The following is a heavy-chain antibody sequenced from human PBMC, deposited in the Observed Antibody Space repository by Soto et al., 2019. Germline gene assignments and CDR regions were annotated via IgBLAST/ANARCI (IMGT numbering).Heavy chain of an antibody. Sequence: ASVKVSCKASGYTFTSYGISWGRQPPGQGLEWLGWISAYNGNTNYAQKLQGRVTMTTDTSTSTAYMELRSLRSDDTAVYYCARSVRSSSCDYWGQGTLVTVSS. D-gene: IGHD6-6*01. CDR2: ISAYNGNT. CDR3: ARSVRSSSCDY. CDR1: GYTFTSYG. V-gene: IGHV1-18*01. J-gene: IGHJ4*02.